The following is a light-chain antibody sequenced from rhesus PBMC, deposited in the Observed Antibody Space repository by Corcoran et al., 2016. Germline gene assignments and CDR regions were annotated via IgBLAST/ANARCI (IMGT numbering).Light chain of an antibody. CDR2: AAS. J-gene: IGKJ2*01. CDR3: QQHNSHPYS. V-gene: IGKV1-44*01. CDR1: QTISSY. Sequence: GDRVTITCRASQTISSYLAWYQQKPGKVPKLLIYAASSLESGVPSRFSGSGSGTDFTLTISSLPPEDFATYYCQQHNSHPYSFGQGTKVEIK.